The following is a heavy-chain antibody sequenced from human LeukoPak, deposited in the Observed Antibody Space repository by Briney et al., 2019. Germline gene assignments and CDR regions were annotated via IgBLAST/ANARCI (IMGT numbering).Heavy chain of an antibody. CDR3: ARADTAMVYDYFDY. D-gene: IGHD5-18*01. V-gene: IGHV3-74*01. CDR1: GFTFSSYW. CDR2: INSDGSST. Sequence: GGSLRLSCAASGFTFSSYWMHWLRQAPGKGLVWVSRINSDGSSTSYAASVKGRFTISRDNAKNTLYLQMNSLRAEDTAVYYCARADTAMVYDYFDYWGQGTLVTVSS. J-gene: IGHJ4*02.